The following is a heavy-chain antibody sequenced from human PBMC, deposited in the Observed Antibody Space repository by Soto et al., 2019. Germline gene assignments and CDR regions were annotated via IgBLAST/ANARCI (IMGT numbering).Heavy chain of an antibody. CDR3: ARDSAIGTAYYYYYGMDV. CDR1: GFTFSSYG. V-gene: IGHV3-33*01. J-gene: IGHJ6*02. Sequence: QVQLVESGGGVVQPGRSLRLPCAASGFTFSSYGMHWVRQAPGKGLEWVAVIWYDGSNKYYADSVKGRFTISRDNSKNTLYLQMNSLRAEDTAVYYCARDSAIGTAYYYYYGMDVWGQGTTVTVSS. CDR2: IWYDGSNK. D-gene: IGHD1-7*01.